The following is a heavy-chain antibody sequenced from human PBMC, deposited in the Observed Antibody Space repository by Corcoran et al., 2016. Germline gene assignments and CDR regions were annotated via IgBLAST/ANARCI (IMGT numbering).Heavy chain of an antibody. D-gene: IGHD6-19*01. CDR2: IDWDDEK. Sequence: QVTLKESGPALVKPTQTLTLTCSFSGFSLSTSAIRVTWIRQPPGKALEWLARIDWDDEKFYSRSLKTRLTISKDTSKNQVVLTMTNMDPVDTATYYCARSPGIAVAGLDYYGMDVWGQGTTVTVSS. J-gene: IGHJ6*02. V-gene: IGHV2-70*04. CDR3: ARSPGIAVAGLDYYGMDV. CDR1: GFSLSTSAIR.